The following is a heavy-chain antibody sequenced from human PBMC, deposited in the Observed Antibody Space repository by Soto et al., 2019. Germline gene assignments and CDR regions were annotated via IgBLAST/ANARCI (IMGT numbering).Heavy chain of an antibody. J-gene: IGHJ5*02. D-gene: IGHD3-3*01. Sequence: ASVKVSCKASGYTFTSYGISWVRQAPGQGLEWMGWISAYNGNTNYAQKLQGRGTMTTDTSTSTAYMELRSLRSDDTAVYYCAREGPDFWSGYSHWLDPWGQGTLVTVSS. CDR2: ISAYNGNT. CDR1: GYTFTSYG. V-gene: IGHV1-18*01. CDR3: AREGPDFWSGYSHWLDP.